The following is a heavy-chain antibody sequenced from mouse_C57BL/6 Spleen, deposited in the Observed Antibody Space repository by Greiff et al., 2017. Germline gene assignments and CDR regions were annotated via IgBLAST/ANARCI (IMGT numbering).Heavy chain of an antibody. J-gene: IGHJ3*01. D-gene: IGHD2-3*01. V-gene: IGHV1-69*01. CDR3: ARTDDGYPWFAY. Sequence: QVQLQQPGAELVMPGASVKLSCKASGYTFTSYWMHWVKQRPGQGLEWIGEIYPGDGDTNYNGKFKGKATLTADKSSSTAYMQLSSLTSEDSAVYFCARTDDGYPWFAYWGQGTLVTVSA. CDR2: IYPGDGDT. CDR1: GYTFTSYW.